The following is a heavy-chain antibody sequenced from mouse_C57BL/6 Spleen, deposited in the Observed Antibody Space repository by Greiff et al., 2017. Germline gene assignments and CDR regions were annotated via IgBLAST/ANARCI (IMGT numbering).Heavy chain of an antibody. D-gene: IGHD6-1*01. CDR3: ARGGGPLWYFDV. CDR2: INPYSGGT. J-gene: IGHJ1*03. CDR1: GYTFTDYY. V-gene: IGHV1-19*01. Sequence: VQLQQSGPVLVKPGASVKMSCKASGYTFTDYYMNWVKQSHGKSLEWIGVINPYSGGTSYNQKFKGKATLTVDKSSSTAYMELNSLTSEDSAVYYCARGGGPLWYFDVWGTGTTVTVSS.